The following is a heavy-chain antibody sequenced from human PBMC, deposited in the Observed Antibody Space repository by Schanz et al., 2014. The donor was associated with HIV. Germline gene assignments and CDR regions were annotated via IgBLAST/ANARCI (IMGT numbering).Heavy chain of an antibody. CDR1: GGSISGGGFQ. CDR2: IYYSGSI. D-gene: IGHD3-22*01. Sequence: QVQLQESGPGLVKPSQTLSLTCTVSGGSISGGGFQWIWIRQHPGKGLEWIGSIYYSGSIYYNPSFKSRVTLSGDTSRNQFSLKLRSVTAADTAVYYCARAPPSDSSGYYPFDYWGQGTLVTVSS. V-gene: IGHV4-31*03. CDR3: ARAPPSDSSGYYPFDY. J-gene: IGHJ4*02.